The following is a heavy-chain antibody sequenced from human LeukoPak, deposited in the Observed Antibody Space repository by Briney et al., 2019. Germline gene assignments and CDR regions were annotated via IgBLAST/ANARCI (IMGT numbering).Heavy chain of an antibody. CDR2: ISSSGSTI. Sequence: GGSLRLSCAASGFTFSDYYMSWIRQAPGKELEWVSYISSSGSTIYYADSVKGRFTISRDNSKTTLYLQMNILRAEDTAVYYCAKSVRQQLVPDGMDVWGQGTTVTVSS. D-gene: IGHD6-13*01. CDR1: GFTFSDYY. V-gene: IGHV3-11*01. CDR3: AKSVRQQLVPDGMDV. J-gene: IGHJ6*02.